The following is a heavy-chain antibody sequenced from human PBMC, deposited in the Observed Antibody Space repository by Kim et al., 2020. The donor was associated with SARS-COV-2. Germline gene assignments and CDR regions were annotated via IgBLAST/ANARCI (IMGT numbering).Heavy chain of an antibody. D-gene: IGHD1-1*01. CDR3: ARISWATTAY. J-gene: IGHJ4*02. Sequence: SQTLSLTCAISGDSVSSTIASWNWIRQSPSRGLEWLGRTYYRSKWCYDYAVSVKSRIILSPDTAKNQFSLQLNSVTPDDTAVYYCARISWATTAYWGQGTLVTVSS. CDR2: TYYRSKWCY. CDR1: GDSVSSTIAS. V-gene: IGHV6-1*01.